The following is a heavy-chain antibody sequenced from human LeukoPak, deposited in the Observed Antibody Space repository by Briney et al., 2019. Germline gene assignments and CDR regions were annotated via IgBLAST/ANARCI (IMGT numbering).Heavy chain of an antibody. D-gene: IGHD6-13*01. CDR2: LSGDETYI. CDR1: GFTFSVYG. V-gene: IGHV3-30*18. CDR3: AKAAVNSRNWTPFDD. J-gene: IGHJ4*02. Sequence: PGGSLRLSCAASGFTFSVYGMHWVRQAPGKGLEWVALLSGDETYIDYTDSVKGRFTISRDTSKNTLFLQMNSLRADDTAIYYCAKAAVNSRNWTPFDDWGQGTLVTVSS.